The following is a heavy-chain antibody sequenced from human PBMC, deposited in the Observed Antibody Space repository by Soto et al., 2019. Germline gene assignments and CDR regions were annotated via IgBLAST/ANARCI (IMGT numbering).Heavy chain of an antibody. Sequence: PSETLSLTCAVYGGAVSGYYCNWIRHPPLKGLEWIGEINHTGGTHYNPSLKSRVTMSVDTSKNQFSLRLSSVTAADTAIYYCATRITVFGLLIPPFDPWGQGTQVTVSS. CDR3: ATRITVFGLLIPPFDP. J-gene: IGHJ5*02. CDR1: GGAVSGYY. CDR2: INHTGGT. V-gene: IGHV4-34*01. D-gene: IGHD3-3*01.